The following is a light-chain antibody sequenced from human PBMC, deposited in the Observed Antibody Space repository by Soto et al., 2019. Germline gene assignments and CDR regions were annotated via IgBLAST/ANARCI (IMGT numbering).Light chain of an antibody. J-gene: IGKJ2*01. Sequence: EIVLTQSPATLSLSPGERATLSCRASQSVSSFLAWYQQKPGQAPRLLIYDASNRATGIPARFSGSGSGTDFTLTISSLEPEDFEFYYCQQRSNWPHTFGQGTKLEIK. V-gene: IGKV3-11*01. CDR3: QQRSNWPHT. CDR1: QSVSSF. CDR2: DAS.